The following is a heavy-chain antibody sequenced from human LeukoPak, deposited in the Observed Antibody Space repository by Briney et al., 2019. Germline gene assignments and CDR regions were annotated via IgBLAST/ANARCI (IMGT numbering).Heavy chain of an antibody. V-gene: IGHV1-2*02. J-gene: IGHJ4*02. CDR2: IDPKSGGS. CDR1: GYTFTGHY. CDR3: ARGTPTTVFGVITMGYFDS. Sequence: ASVKVSCKASGYTFTGHYVDWIRQAPGQGLEWMGWIDPKSGGSEYAQKFQGRVTLTRDTSISTVYMELHSLRSDDTAVYYCARGTPTTVFGVITMGYFDSWGKGTLVTVSS. D-gene: IGHD3-3*01.